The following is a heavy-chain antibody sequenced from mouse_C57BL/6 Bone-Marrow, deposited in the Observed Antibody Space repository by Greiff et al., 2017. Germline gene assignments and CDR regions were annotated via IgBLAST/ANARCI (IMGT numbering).Heavy chain of an antibody. D-gene: IGHD1-1*01. CDR3: ARETGFITTVGRFAY. Sequence: VKLMESGAELVRPGTSVKVSCQASGYAFTNYLIEWVKQRPGQGLEWIGVINPGSGGTNYNEKFKGKATLTADKSSSTAYMQLSSLTSEDSAVYFCARETGFITTVGRFAYWGQWDLVTVSA. V-gene: IGHV1-54*01. CDR2: INPGSGGT. CDR1: GYAFTNYL. J-gene: IGHJ3*01.